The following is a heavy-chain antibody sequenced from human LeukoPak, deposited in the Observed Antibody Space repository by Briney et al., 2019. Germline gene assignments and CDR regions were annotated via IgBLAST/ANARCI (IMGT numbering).Heavy chain of an antibody. V-gene: IGHV1-8*03. D-gene: IGHD3-10*01. CDR1: GHTFTSYD. J-gene: IGHJ4*02. Sequence: ASVKVSCKASGHTFTSYDINWVRQATGQGLEWMGWMNPNSGNTGYAQKFQGRVTITRDTSTSTVYMELSSLRAEDTAVYYCARDFAAITMVRGVIITPPKDWGQGTLVTVSS. CDR2: MNPNSGNT. CDR3: ARDFAAITMVRGVIITPPKD.